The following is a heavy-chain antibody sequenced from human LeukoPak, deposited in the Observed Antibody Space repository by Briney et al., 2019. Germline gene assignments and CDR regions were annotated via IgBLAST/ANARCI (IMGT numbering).Heavy chain of an antibody. J-gene: IGHJ4*02. CDR1: GGSISSGSYY. V-gene: IGHV4-61*02. CDR3: ARGYYDILTGPHPYFDY. CDR2: IYSSGRT. D-gene: IGHD3-9*01. Sequence: SETLSLTCTVSGGSISSGSYYWSWIRQPAGKGLEWIGRIYSSGRTNYNPSLKSRVTISLDTSRNQFSLKLSSVTAADTAVYYCARGYYDILTGPHPYFDYWGQGNLVTVSS.